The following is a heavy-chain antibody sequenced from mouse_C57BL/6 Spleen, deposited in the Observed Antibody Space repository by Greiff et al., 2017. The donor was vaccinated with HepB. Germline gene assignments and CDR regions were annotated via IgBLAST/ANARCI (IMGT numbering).Heavy chain of an antibody. V-gene: IGHV1-74*01. CDR1: GYTFTSYW. CDR2: IHPSDSDT. Sequence: QVQLKQPGAELVKPGASVKVSCKASGYTFTSYWMHWVKQRPGQGLEWIGRIHPSDSDTNYNQKFKGKATLTVDKSSSTAYMQLSSLTSEDSAVYYCAMRRMTPYAMDYWGQGTSVTVSS. CDR3: AMRRMTPYAMDY. J-gene: IGHJ4*01.